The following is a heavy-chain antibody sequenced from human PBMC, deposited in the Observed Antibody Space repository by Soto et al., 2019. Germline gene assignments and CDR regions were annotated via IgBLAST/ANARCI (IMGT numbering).Heavy chain of an antibody. Sequence: GASVKVSCKASGYTFTSYGISCVRHAPGQGLEWMGRIIPILGIANYAQKFQGRVTITADKSTSTAYMELSSLRSEDTAVYYCARDWEGSGWYSGHDLNDAFDIWGQGTMVTVSS. J-gene: IGHJ3*02. D-gene: IGHD6-19*01. V-gene: IGHV1-69*04. CDR3: ARDWEGSGWYSGHDLNDAFDI. CDR1: GYTFTSYG. CDR2: IIPILGIA.